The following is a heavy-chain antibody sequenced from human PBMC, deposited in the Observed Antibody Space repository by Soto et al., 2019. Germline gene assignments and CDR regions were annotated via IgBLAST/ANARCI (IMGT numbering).Heavy chain of an antibody. CDR1: GFTFSDYY. Sequence: GGSLRLSCAASGFTFSDYYMSWIRQAPGKGLEWVSYISSSGSTIYHADSVKGRFTISRDNAKNSLYLQMNSLRAEDTAVYYCARSDPTLSFLHYWGQGTLVTVSS. J-gene: IGHJ4*02. CDR3: ARSDPTLSFLHY. D-gene: IGHD3-16*02. CDR2: ISSSGSTI. V-gene: IGHV3-11*01.